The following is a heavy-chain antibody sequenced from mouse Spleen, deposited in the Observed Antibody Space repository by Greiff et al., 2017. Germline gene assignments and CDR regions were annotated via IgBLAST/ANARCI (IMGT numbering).Heavy chain of an antibody. CDR3: ARSYYRYLHAMDY. Sequence: EVKLMESGGGLVQPGGSRKLSCAASGFTFSSFGMHWVRQAPEKGLEWVAYISSGSSTIYYADTVKGRFTISRDNPKNTLFLQITSLRSEDTAMYYCARSYYRYLHAMDYWGQGTSVTVSS. D-gene: IGHD2-14*01. J-gene: IGHJ4*01. V-gene: IGHV5-17*02. CDR1: GFTFSSFG. CDR2: ISSGSSTI.